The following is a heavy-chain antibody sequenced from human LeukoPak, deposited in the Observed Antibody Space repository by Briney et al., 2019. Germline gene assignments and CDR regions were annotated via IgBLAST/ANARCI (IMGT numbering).Heavy chain of an antibody. CDR2: ISGSGGST. D-gene: IGHD1-26*01. CDR1: GFTFSSYA. V-gene: IGHV3-23*01. CDR3: AKYLGGSYYDNWFDP. J-gene: IGHJ5*02. Sequence: GGSLRLSCAASGFTFSSYAMSWVRQAPGKGLEGVSAISGSGGSTYYADSVKGRFTISRDNSKNKLYLQMNSLRAEDTAVYYCAKYLGGSYYDNWFDPWGQGTLVTVSS.